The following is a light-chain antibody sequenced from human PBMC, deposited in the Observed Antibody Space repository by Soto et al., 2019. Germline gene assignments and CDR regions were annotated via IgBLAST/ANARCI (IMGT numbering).Light chain of an antibody. V-gene: IGKV1-9*01. Sequence: IQGTQSPSSLSASVGDRVTITCRASQDISSYLAWYQQKPGKAPTLLIYAASTLQSGVPSRFSGSGFGTDFTLTISSLQAEDFASYYCQYLNGVPTITFGQGTRLEIK. J-gene: IGKJ5*01. CDR1: QDISSY. CDR2: AAS. CDR3: QYLNGVPTIT.